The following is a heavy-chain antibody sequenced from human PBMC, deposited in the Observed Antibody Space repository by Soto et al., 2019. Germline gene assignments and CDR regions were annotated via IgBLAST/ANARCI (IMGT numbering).Heavy chain of an antibody. Sequence: EVLLVEAGGGLVKPGQSRRLSCAASGFSFGDAWMSWVRQAPGKGLEWVGCIKSKSDGGTADYAAPVKGRFAISRDDSENTLFLQMSGLQIEDTAVYYCTSHQDWGPGTLVLVSS. CDR1: GFSFGDAW. CDR3: TSHQD. V-gene: IGHV3-15*05. CDR2: IKSKSDGGTA. J-gene: IGHJ1*01.